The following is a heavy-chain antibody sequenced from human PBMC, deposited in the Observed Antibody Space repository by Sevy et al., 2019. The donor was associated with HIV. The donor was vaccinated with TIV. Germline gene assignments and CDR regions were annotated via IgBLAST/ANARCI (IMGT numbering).Heavy chain of an antibody. CDR2: ISGDGGNT. Sequence: GGSLRLSSAASGFTFSSYGMHWVRQAPGKGLEWVALISGDGGNTYYAGSVRGRFTISRDNSKNTLYLQLNSLRGDDTAFYYCAKTYTDTTVDLYYYDSWGQGILVTVSS. J-gene: IGHJ4*02. V-gene: IGHV3-30*18. CDR1: GFTFSSYG. CDR3: AKTYTDTTVDLYYYDS. D-gene: IGHD1-1*01.